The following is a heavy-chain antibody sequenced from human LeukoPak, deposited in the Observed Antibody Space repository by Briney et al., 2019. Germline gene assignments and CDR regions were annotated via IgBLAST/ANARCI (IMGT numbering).Heavy chain of an antibody. J-gene: IGHJ3*02. CDR2: IIPIFGTA. CDR1: GYTFSSYA. CDR3: ARSTWGDVWGSYRYDAFDI. V-gene: IGHV1-69*13. Sequence: ASVKVSCKASGYTFSSYAISWVRQAPGQGLEWMGGIIPIFGTANYAQKFQGRVTITADESTSTAYMELSSLRSEDTAVYYCARSTWGDVWGSYRYDAFDIWGQGTMVTVSS. D-gene: IGHD3-16*02.